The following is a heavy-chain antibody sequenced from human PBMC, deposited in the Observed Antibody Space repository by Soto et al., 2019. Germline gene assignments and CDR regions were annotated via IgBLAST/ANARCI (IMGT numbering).Heavy chain of an antibody. CDR1: GFTFRSYG. CDR3: AKTCRDLGDSPNDY. Sequence: QVQLVESGGGVVQPGRSLRLSCEASGFTFRSYGMHWVRQAPGKGLEWVAVISFDENTKYYADSVKGRFTISRDNSKNTLYLQMNSLRGDDTAVYYCAKTCRDLGDSPNDYWGQGILVTVSS. D-gene: IGHD4-17*01. J-gene: IGHJ4*02. CDR2: ISFDENTK. V-gene: IGHV3-30*18.